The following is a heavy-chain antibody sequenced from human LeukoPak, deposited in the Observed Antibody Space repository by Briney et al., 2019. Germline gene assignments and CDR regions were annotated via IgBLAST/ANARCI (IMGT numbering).Heavy chain of an antibody. V-gene: IGHV1-46*01. J-gene: IGHJ6*03. Sequence: ASVKVSCKASGGTFSSYAISWVRQAPGQGLEWMGIINPSGGSTSYAQKFQGRVTMTRDMSTSTVYMELSSLRSEDTAVYYCARGDLTVTTFYYYYYMDVWGKGTTVTVSS. CDR3: ARGDLTVTTFYYYYYMDV. CDR2: INPSGGST. CDR1: GGTFSSYA. D-gene: IGHD4-17*01.